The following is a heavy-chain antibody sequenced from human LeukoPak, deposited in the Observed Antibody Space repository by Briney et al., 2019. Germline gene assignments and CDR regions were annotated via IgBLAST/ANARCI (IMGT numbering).Heavy chain of an antibody. CDR3: ARGDPMASYYYYYYMDV. J-gene: IGHJ6*03. CDR2: ISSSSTTI. D-gene: IGHD5-24*01. Sequence: GGSLRLSCAASGFTFSSYSMNWVRQAPGKGLEWLSYISSSSTTIYYADSVKGRFTISRDNAKSSLYLQTNSLRVEDTAVYYCARGDPMASYYYYYYMDVWGKGTTVTVSS. CDR1: GFTFSSYS. V-gene: IGHV3-48*01.